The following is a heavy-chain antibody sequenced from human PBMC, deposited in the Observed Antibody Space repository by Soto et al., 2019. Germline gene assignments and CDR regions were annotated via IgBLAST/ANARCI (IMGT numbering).Heavy chain of an antibody. V-gene: IGHV3-30*18. J-gene: IGHJ6*02. CDR3: AKDDTIFGEYYYYYYGMDV. Sequence: GGSLRLSCAASGFTFSSYGMHWVRQAPGKGLEWVAVISCDGSNKYYADSVKGRFTISRDNSKNTLYLQMNSLRAEDTAVYYCAKDDTIFGEYYYYYYGMDVWGQGTTVTVSS. D-gene: IGHD3-3*01. CDR2: ISCDGSNK. CDR1: GFTFSSYG.